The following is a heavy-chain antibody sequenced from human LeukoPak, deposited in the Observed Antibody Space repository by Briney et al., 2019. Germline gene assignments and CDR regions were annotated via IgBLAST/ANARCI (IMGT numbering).Heavy chain of an antibody. CDR1: GFTFDDYG. CDR3: ARDRDGGYPYYYYYYMDV. J-gene: IGHJ6*03. D-gene: IGHD4-17*01. CDR2: ISSSSSYI. V-gene: IGHV3-21*01. Sequence: GGFLRLSCAASGFTFDDYGMNWVRQAPGKGLEWVSSISSSSSYIYYADSVKGRFTISRDNAKNSLYLQMNSLRAEDTAVYYCARDRDGGYPYYYYYYMDVWGKGTTVTVSS.